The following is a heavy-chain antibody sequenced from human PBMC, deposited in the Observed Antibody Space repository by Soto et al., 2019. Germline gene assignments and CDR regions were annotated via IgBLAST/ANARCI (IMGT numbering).Heavy chain of an antibody. CDR1: GGSISNYY. J-gene: IGHJ4*02. V-gene: IGHV4-59*01. D-gene: IGHD5-18*01. CDR3: ASGRGYSYGSFDY. Sequence: SETLSLTCTVSGGSISNYYWSWIRQPPEKGLEWIGYIYYSGSTNYNPSLKSRATISVDTSKNQFSLKLSSVTAADTAVYYCASGRGYSYGSFDYWGQGTLVTVSS. CDR2: IYYSGST.